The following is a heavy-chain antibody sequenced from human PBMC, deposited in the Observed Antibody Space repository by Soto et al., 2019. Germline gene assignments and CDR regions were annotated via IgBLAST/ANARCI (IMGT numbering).Heavy chain of an antibody. CDR1: GYLISSGYY. V-gene: IGHV4-38-2*02. CDR2: IDYSGKT. D-gene: IGHD3-22*01. J-gene: IGHJ4*02. CDR3: ARDLSSGYDSYYFVY. Sequence: SETLSLTCSVSGYLISSGYYWGWVRQTPGKGLEWLGSIDYSGKTYKNPSLKSRVSASVDLSQNQFSLNLGSVTAADTAVYFCARDLSSGYDSYYFVYWGQGTLVTVSS.